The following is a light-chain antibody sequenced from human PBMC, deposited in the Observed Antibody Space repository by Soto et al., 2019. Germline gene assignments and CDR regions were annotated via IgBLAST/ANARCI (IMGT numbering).Light chain of an antibody. V-gene: IGKV2-30*01. Sequence: EVVMTQSPLSLPVTLGQPASISCKSTQGLVYSDGNIYLNWFHQRPGQSPRRLIHKISDRDSGVPDRFSGSGSGTDFTLEISRLEAEDVGIYYCMQGTHWPFTFGQGTKLEI. J-gene: IGKJ2*01. CDR2: KIS. CDR3: MQGTHWPFT. CDR1: QGLVYSDGNIY.